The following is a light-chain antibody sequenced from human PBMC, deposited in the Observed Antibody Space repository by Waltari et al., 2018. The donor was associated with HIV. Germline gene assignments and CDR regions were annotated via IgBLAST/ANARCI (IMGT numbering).Light chain of an antibody. CDR1: QNILDISNNKNY. J-gene: IGKJ1*01. V-gene: IGKV4-1*01. CDR2: WAS. CDR3: QQHFSTPWT. Sequence: DIVMTQSPDSLAVSVGERATINCKSSQNILDISNNKNYLTCYQQKPGQSPKLLIYWASTRESGVPDRFRGSGSGTDFTLTISSLQAEDVAVYYCQQHFSTPWTFGQGTKVGIK.